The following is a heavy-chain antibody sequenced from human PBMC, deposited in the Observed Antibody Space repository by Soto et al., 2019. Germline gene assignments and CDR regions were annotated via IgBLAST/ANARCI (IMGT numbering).Heavy chain of an antibody. J-gene: IGHJ6*02. CDR1: GYSITSGYY. D-gene: IGHD2-15*01. CDR3: AREGGTYCSGGSCYSDYYYYTMDV. Sequence: SETLSLTCAVSGYSITSGYYWGWIRQPPGKGLEWIGSIYHSGNTYYNPSLKSRVTISVDTSKNQFSLRLSSVTAADTAVYYCAREGGTYCSGGSCYSDYYYYTMDVWGQGTTVTVS. V-gene: IGHV4-38-2*02. CDR2: IYHSGNT.